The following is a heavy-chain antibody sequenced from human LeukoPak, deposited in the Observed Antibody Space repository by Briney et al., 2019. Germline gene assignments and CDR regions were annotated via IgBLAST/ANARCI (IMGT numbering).Heavy chain of an antibody. CDR1: GGSFSGYY. J-gene: IGHJ3*02. V-gene: IGHV4-34*01. CDR3: ARAQPYYYDSSGYHLDAFDI. D-gene: IGHD3-22*01. CDR2: INHSGST. Sequence: TSETLSLTCAVYGGSFSGYYWSRIRQPPGKGLEWIGEINHSGSTNYNPSLKSRVTISVDTAKNQFSLKLSSVTAADTAVYYCARAQPYYYDSSGYHLDAFDIWGQGTMVTVSS.